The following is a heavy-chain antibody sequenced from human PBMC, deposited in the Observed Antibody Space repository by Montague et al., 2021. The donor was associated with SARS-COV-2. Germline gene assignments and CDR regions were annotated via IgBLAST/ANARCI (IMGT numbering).Heavy chain of an antibody. CDR1: GASVSGTSYY. V-gene: IGHV4-39*01. J-gene: IGHJ5*02. CDR3: ARQGGPAGKHWFDP. D-gene: IGHD2-2*01. Sequence: SETLSLTCTVPGASVSGTSYYWAWIRQPPGKGLEWIVNIHHSGTTFYNLSLKSRVTISVDTSKNEVSLKLNSVTAADTAVYYCARQGGPAGKHWFDPWGQGTLVTVSS. CDR2: IHHSGTT.